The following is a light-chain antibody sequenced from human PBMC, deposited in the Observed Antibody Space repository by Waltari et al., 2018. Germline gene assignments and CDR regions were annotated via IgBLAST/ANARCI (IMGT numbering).Light chain of an antibody. CDR2: WAS. CDR1: QSVLYSSNNKDY. CDR3: QQYYSNPQT. V-gene: IGKV4-1*01. Sequence: DIVMTQSPDSLAVSLGERATINCKSSQSVLYSSNNKDYLAWYQQKPGQPPKLPIYWASIRESGVPDRFSGSGSGTDFTLTISSLQAEDVAVYYCQQYYSNPQTFGQGTKLEIK. J-gene: IGKJ2*01.